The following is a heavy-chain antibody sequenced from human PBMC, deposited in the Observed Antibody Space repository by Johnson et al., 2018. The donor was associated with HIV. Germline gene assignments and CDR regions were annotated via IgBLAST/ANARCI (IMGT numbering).Heavy chain of an antibody. CDR2: IRSKAYGGTT. D-gene: IGHD3-22*01. CDR1: GFTFSSYA. V-gene: IGHV3-49*04. Sequence: EMQLVESGGGVVQPGRSLRLSCEASGFTFSSYAMNWVRQAPGKGLEWVGFIRSKAYGGTTNYAASVKGRFIISRDDSKSIAYLQMNSLKTEDTAVYYCTRGREYYYDSSGYSRNRLPDAFDIWGQGTMVTVSS. J-gene: IGHJ3*02. CDR3: TRGREYYYDSSGYSRNRLPDAFDI.